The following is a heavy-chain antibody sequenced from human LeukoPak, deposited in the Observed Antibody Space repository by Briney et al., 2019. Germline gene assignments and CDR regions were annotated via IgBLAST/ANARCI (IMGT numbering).Heavy chain of an antibody. J-gene: IGHJ6*02. CDR2: IYYAGST. D-gene: IGHD1-26*01. CDR3: ARGRSNYYGMDV. Sequence: SETLSLTCTVSGGSISIVNYFWGWVRQPPGKGLEWIGSIYYAGSTYYNPSLRGRVTLSVDPSKNQFSLKVSSVTAADAAVYYCARGRSNYYGMDVWGQGTTVTVSS. V-gene: IGHV4-39*07. CDR1: GGSISIVNYF.